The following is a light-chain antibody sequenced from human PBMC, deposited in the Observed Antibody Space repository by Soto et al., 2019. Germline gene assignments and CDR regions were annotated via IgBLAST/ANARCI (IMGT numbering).Light chain of an antibody. V-gene: IGLV2-8*01. J-gene: IGLJ2*01. CDR2: EVS. CDR3: SSYAGSIQVV. CDR1: SSDVGGYNY. Sequence: QSALTQPPSASGSPGQSVTISCTGTSSDVGGYNYVSWYQHHPGKAPKLIISEVSKRPSGVPDRFSGSKSGNTASLTVSGLQGEDEADYYCSSYAGSIQVVFGGGTKLTVL.